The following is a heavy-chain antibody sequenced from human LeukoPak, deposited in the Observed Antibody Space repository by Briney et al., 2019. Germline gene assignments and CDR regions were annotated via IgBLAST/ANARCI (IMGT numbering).Heavy chain of an antibody. J-gene: IGHJ4*02. D-gene: IGHD6-6*01. V-gene: IGHV1-24*01. Sequence: ASVKVSCKVSGYTLTELSMHWVRQAPGKGLEWMGGFDPEDGETIYAQKFQGRVTMTRDTSISTAYMELSRLTIDDTAVYYCAKRYSDSSGADYWGQGTLVTVSS. CDR2: FDPEDGET. CDR1: GYTLTELS. CDR3: AKRYSDSSGADY.